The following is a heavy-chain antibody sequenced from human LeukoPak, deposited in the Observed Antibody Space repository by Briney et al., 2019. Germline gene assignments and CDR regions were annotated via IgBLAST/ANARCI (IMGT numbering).Heavy chain of an antibody. CDR2: IKEDVSQK. CDR3: ARDLTAADY. CDR1: GFTFSSYW. Sequence: PGGSLRLSCVASGFTFSSYWMTWVRQAPGKGLEWVANIKEDVSQKYYVDSVKGRFTISRDNAQNSLYLQMNSLRAEDTAVYYCARDLTAADYWGQGTLVTVSS. J-gene: IGHJ4*02. V-gene: IGHV3-7*01. D-gene: IGHD6-25*01.